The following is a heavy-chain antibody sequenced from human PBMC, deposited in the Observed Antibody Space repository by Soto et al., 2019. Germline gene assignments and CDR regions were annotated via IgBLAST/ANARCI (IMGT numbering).Heavy chain of an antibody. CDR3: ARVRVPLGYCSSTSCRYNWFDP. Sequence: QVQLVQSGAEVKKPGSSVKVSCKASGGTFSSYAISWVRQAPGQGLEWMGGIIPIFGTANYAQKFQGRVTITADEATSTAYMELSSLSSEDTAVYYCARVRVPLGYCSSTSCRYNWFDPWGQGTLVTVSS. V-gene: IGHV1-69*01. J-gene: IGHJ5*02. D-gene: IGHD2-2*01. CDR2: IIPIFGTA. CDR1: GGTFSSYA.